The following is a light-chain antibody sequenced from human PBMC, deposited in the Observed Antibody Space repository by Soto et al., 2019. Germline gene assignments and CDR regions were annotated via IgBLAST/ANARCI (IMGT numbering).Light chain of an antibody. CDR3: QQYGSSLPYS. Sequence: EIVLTQSPGTLSLSPGERATLSCRASQNVNSKYLAWYQQKPGQAPRLLIYSTSNRAAGISDRFSGSGSGTDFTLIISRLEPEDFAVYYCQQYGSSLPYSFGQGTRLEIK. CDR2: STS. J-gene: IGKJ2*03. V-gene: IGKV3-20*01. CDR1: QNVNSKY.